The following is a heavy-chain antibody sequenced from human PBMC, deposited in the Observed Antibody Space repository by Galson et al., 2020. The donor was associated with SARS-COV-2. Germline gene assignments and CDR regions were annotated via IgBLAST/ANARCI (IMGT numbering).Heavy chain of an antibody. CDR2: ISWNSGSI. CDR3: ARDVGGYFDY. J-gene: IGHJ4*02. D-gene: IGHD3-16*01. V-gene: IGHV3-9*01. CDR1: GFTFDDYA. Sequence: SLKISCAASGFTFDDYAMHWVRQAPGKGLEWVSGISWNSGSIGYADSVKGRFTISRDNSKNTLYLQMNSLRAEDTAVYYCARDVGGYFDYWGQGTLVTVSS.